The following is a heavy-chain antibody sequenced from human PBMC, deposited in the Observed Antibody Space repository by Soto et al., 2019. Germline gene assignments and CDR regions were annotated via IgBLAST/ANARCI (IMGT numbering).Heavy chain of an antibody. J-gene: IGHJ6*03. V-gene: IGHV3-33*01. CDR3: ARDAGYSSSWYINYYFMDV. D-gene: IGHD6-13*01. CDR1: GFTCSSYG. CDR2: IWYDGSNK. Sequence: QVQLVESGGGVVQPGRSLRLSCAASGFTCSSYGMHWVRQAPGKGLECVAAIWYDGSNKYYADPVKGRFTISRDNSKNTLYLQMNSLRAEDTAVYYCARDAGYSSSWYINYYFMDVWCKGTTVTVSS.